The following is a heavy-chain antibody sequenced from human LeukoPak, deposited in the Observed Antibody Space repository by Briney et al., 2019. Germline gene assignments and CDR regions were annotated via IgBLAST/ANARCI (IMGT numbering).Heavy chain of an antibody. CDR2: IYSSGST. J-gene: IGHJ4*02. D-gene: IGHD7-27*01. CDR1: GGSFSSYY. CDR3: ARDSAPGDFDY. Sequence: PSETLSLTCAVYGGSFSSYYWSWIRQPAGKGLEWIGRIYSSGSTNYNPSLKSRVTMSVDTSKNQFSLKLTSVTAADTAVYYCARDSAPGDFDYWGQGTLVTVSS. V-gene: IGHV4-4*07.